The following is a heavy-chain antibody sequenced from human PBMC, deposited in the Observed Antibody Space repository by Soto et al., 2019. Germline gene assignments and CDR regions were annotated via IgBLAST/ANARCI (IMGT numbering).Heavy chain of an antibody. J-gene: IGHJ4*02. V-gene: IGHV3-23*01. CDR1: GFTFSSYA. D-gene: IGHD6-19*01. CDR3: AIRNSGWYFDY. Sequence: EVQLLESGGGLVQPGGSLRLSCAASGFTFSSYAMSWVRQAPGKGLEWVSVISGSGGSTYYADSVKGRFTISRDNSKKKLSLKMNSLRAEYTAVYYCAIRNSGWYFDYWGQGTLVTVSS. CDR2: ISGSGGST.